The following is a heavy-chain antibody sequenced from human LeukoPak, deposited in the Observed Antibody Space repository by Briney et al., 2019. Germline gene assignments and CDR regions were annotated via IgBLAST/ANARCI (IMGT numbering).Heavy chain of an antibody. Sequence: ASVKVSCKASGYTFITYFIHWVRQAPGQGLEWMGVIKPSGGTTIYAQKFQGRVTMTRDTSTSTVYMELSSLRSEDTAVYYCARPMWLDSAEYFQHWGQGTLVTVSS. CDR2: IKPSGGTT. CDR3: ARPMWLDSAEYFQH. CDR1: GYTFITYF. V-gene: IGHV1-46*01. J-gene: IGHJ1*01. D-gene: IGHD6-19*01.